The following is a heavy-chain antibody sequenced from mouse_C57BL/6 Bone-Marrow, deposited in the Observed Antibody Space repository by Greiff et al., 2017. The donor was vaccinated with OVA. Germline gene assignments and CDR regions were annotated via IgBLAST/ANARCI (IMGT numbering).Heavy chain of an antibody. CDR3: AKRDYDYVFAY. Sequence: QVHVKQPGAELVRPGTSVKLSCKASGYTFTSYWMHWVKQRPGQGLEWIGVIDPSDSYTNYNQKFKGKATLTVDTSSSTAYMQLSSLPSEDSAVFYCAKRDYDYVFAYWGQGTLVTVSA. CDR2: IDPSDSYT. D-gene: IGHD2-4*01. J-gene: IGHJ3*01. V-gene: IGHV1-59*01. CDR1: GYTFTSYW.